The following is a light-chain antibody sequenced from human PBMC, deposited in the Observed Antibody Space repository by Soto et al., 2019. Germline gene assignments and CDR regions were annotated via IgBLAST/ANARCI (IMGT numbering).Light chain of an antibody. CDR3: QQFDSWPLT. V-gene: IGKV3-15*01. Sequence: EIVMTQSPAILSVSPGERATLSCRASQSVSSNLAWYQQKAGQAPRLLIYGASTRATGVPARVSGAGSGTEFTLTISSLQSEDLTVYYCQQFDSWPLTFGGGTKVEIK. J-gene: IGKJ4*01. CDR1: QSVSSN. CDR2: GAS.